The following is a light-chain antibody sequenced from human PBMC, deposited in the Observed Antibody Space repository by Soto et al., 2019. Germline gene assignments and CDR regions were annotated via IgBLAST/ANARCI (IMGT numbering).Light chain of an antibody. CDR2: GDN. J-gene: IGLJ2*01. CDR1: SSNIGSYYD. Sequence: QAVVTQPPSVSGAPGQRVTIPCTGSSSNIGSYYDVHWYQQPPGTVPKLLIYGDNNRPSGVPDRFSGSKSGTSASLAITGLQAEDEADYYCQSYDSSLSHVVFGGGTKVTVL. V-gene: IGLV1-40*01. CDR3: QSYDSSLSHVV.